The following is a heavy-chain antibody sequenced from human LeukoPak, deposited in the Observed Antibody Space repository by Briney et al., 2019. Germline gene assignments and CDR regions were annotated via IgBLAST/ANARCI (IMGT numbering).Heavy chain of an antibody. CDR2: ISGNTRST. CDR1: GFTFTTYA. V-gene: IGHV3-23*01. J-gene: IGHJ3*02. D-gene: IGHD3-10*01. Sequence: QPGGSLRLSCAASGFTFTTYAMSWVRQAPGKGLEWVSTISGNTRSTYYADSVKGRFTISRDNSKNTLYLQMNSLRAEDTAVYYCAKDLPTFNYYAAGDDAFDIWGQGTMVTVSS. CDR3: AKDLPTFNYYAAGDDAFDI.